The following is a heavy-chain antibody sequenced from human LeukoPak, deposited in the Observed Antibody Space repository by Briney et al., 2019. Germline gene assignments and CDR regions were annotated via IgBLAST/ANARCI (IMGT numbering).Heavy chain of an antibody. CDR1: GFTLRSYT. CDR2: ISGSGGST. J-gene: IGHJ5*02. V-gene: IGHV3-23*01. Sequence: GGSLRLSCAASGFTLRSYTMAWVRQAPGKELEWVSAISGSGGSTYYADSVKGRFTISRDNSKSTLYLQMNSLRAEDTAVYYCAKDRVYNSGWGNWLDPWGQGSLVTVSS. D-gene: IGHD6-25*01. CDR3: AKDRVYNSGWGNWLDP.